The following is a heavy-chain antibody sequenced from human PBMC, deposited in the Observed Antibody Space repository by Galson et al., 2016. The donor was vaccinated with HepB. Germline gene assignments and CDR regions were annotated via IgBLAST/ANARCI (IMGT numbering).Heavy chain of an antibody. CDR1: GFTFDTTA. J-gene: IGHJ4*02. V-gene: IGHV3-23*01. Sequence: SLRLSCAASGFTFDTTAMNWVRQAPGKGLEWLSAITSSGGSTYYADSVKGRFTVSRDNSKNTLFLLMNSLRAEDTAVYYCSKFGEHLWTYFDSWGQGTLVTVSS. D-gene: IGHD3-10*01. CDR3: SKFGEHLWTYFDS. CDR2: ITSSGGST.